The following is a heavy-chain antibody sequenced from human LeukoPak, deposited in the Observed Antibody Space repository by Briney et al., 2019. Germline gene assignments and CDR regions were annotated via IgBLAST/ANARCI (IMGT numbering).Heavy chain of an antibody. V-gene: IGHV4-61*05. CDR1: GYSISSSNY. J-gene: IGHJ4*02. CDR2: IYYSGST. CDR3: ARGAAGYSYG. D-gene: IGHD5-18*01. Sequence: SETLSLTCAVSGYSISSSNYWAWIRQPPGKGLEWIGHIYYSGSTNYNPSLKSRVTISIDTSKNQFSLRLSSVTAADTAVYYCARGAAGYSYGWGQGTLVTVSS.